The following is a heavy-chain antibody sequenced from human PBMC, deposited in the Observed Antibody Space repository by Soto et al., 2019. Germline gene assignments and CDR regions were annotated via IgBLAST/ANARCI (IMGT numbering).Heavy chain of an antibody. CDR2: INPESTTI. Sequence: GGSLSLSCTASGFTFSKFWMHWVRQVPGKGLVWVSRINPESTTINYAAAVEGRFTISRDNAQNTLYLQMSSLIVEDSAVYYCATANTPYAFDMWGQGTMVTVSS. CDR3: ATANTPYAFDM. J-gene: IGHJ3*02. V-gene: IGHV3-74*01. CDR1: GFTFSKFW.